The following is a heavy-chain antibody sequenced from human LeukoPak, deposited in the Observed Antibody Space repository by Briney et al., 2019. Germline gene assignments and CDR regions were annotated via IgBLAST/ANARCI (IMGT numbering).Heavy chain of an antibody. Sequence: SETLSLTCTVSGGSISSYYWSWIRQPPGKGLEWIGYIYYSGSTNYNPSLKSRVTISVDTSKNQFSLKLSSVTAADTAVYYCARGGYYDSSGYPPYFDFWGQGSQVTVSS. CDR3: ARGGYYDSSGYPPYFDF. V-gene: IGHV4-59*01. CDR1: GGSISSYY. CDR2: IYYSGST. J-gene: IGHJ4*02. D-gene: IGHD3-22*01.